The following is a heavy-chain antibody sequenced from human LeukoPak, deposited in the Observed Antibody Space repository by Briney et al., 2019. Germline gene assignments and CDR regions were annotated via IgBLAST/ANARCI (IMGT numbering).Heavy chain of an antibody. D-gene: IGHD1-1*01. CDR2: ISSSSSHI. J-gene: IGHJ4*02. Sequence: PGGSLRLSCAASGFTSSSYSMNWVRQAPGKGLEWVSSISSSSSHIYYADSVKGRFTISRDNAKNSLYLQMNSLRAEDTAVYYCAGRRTTGTAAQDYWGQGTLVTVSS. CDR1: GFTSSSYS. CDR3: AGRRTTGTAAQDY. V-gene: IGHV3-21*01.